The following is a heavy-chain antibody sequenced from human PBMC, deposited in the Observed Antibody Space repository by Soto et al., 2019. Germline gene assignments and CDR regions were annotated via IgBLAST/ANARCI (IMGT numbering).Heavy chain of an antibody. J-gene: IGHJ4*02. D-gene: IGHD6-19*01. CDR3: ARHAVAGWETFDY. Sequence: QVQLQESGPGLVKPSQTLSLTCTVSGGSISSGDYYWSWIRQPPGKGLEWIGYIYYSGSTYYNPSLKSRVTRSVDTSKNQFSLKLSSVTAADTAVYYCARHAVAGWETFDYWGQGTLVTVSS. V-gene: IGHV4-30-4*01. CDR2: IYYSGST. CDR1: GGSISSGDYY.